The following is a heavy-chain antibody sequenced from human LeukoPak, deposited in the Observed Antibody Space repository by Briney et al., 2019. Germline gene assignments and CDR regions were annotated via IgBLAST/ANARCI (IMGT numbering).Heavy chain of an antibody. D-gene: IGHD3-22*01. V-gene: IGHV4-39*07. CDR3: ARGRTMIARPRNYYMDV. Sequence: SETLSLTCTVSGGSISSSSYYWGWIRQPPGKGLEWIGSIYYSGSTYYNPSLKSRVTISVDTSKNQFSLKLISVTAAATAVYYCARGRTMIARPRNYYMDVWGNGTTVTVSS. CDR1: GGSISSSSYY. J-gene: IGHJ6*03. CDR2: IYYSGST.